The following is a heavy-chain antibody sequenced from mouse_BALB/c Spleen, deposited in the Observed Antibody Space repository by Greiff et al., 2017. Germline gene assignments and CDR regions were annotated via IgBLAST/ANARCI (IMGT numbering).Heavy chain of an antibody. Sequence: DVQLQESGPGLVKPSQSLSLTCTVTGYSITSDYAWNWIRQFPGNKLEWMGYISYSGSTSYNPSLKSRISITRDTSKNQFFLQLNSVTTEDTATYYCARGRDYYRYDNAMDYWGQGTSVTVSS. J-gene: IGHJ4*01. CDR3: ARGRDYYRYDNAMDY. CDR1: GYSITSDYA. D-gene: IGHD2-14*01. V-gene: IGHV3-2*02. CDR2: ISYSGST.